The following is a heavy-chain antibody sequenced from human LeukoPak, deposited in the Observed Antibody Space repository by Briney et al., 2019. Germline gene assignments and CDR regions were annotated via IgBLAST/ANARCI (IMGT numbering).Heavy chain of an antibody. D-gene: IGHD2-8*01. V-gene: IGHV4-31*03. Sequence: SSETLSLTCTVSGASVSSGDYYWRWLRQHPGKGLEWIGYIHYSGPTCSNPSLRSRVTLSVDTSNNLLSLRLSSVTSADTAVCYCARDYIETACTASGVCYTGGFDPWGQGTLVTVSS. CDR2: IHYSGPT. CDR3: ARDYIETACTASGVCYTGGFDP. CDR1: GASVSSGDYY. J-gene: IGHJ5*02.